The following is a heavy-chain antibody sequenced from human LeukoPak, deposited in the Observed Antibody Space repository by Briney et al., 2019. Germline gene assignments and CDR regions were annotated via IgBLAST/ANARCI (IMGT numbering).Heavy chain of an antibody. D-gene: IGHD5-24*01. CDR3: AKDEMATSPFDY. Sequence: PGGSLRLSCAASGFTFSSYGMHWVRQAPGKGLERVALIRYDGSNKYYADSVKGRFTISRDNSKNTLYLQMNSLRAEDTAVYYCAKDEMATSPFDYWGQGTLVTVSS. CDR2: IRYDGSNK. V-gene: IGHV3-30*02. CDR1: GFTFSSYG. J-gene: IGHJ4*02.